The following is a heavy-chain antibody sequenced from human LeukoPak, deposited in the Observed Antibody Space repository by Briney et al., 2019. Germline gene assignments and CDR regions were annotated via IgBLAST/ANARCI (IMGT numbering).Heavy chain of an antibody. D-gene: IGHD6-6*01. V-gene: IGHV1-46*01. CDR2: INPSGGST. CDR1: GYTFTSYY. J-gene: IGHJ4*02. Sequence: GASVKVSCKASGYTFTSYYMHWVRQAPGQGLEWMGIINPSGGSTSYAQKFQGRVTMTRDMSTSTVYMELSSLRSEDTAVYYCARSATQLVAEVYFDYWGQGTLVTVSS. CDR3: ARSATQLVAEVYFDY.